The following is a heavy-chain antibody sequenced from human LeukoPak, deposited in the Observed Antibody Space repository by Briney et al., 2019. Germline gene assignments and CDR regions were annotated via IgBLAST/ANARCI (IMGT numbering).Heavy chain of an antibody. D-gene: IGHD7-27*01. CDR2: ISWNSGSI. V-gene: IGHV3-9*01. Sequence: PGGSLRLSCAASGFTCDDFGMHWVRQAPGKGLEWGSGISWNSGSIGYADSVKGRFTISRDNAKNSLYLQMNSLTADATALYYCAKDISPLLGYYFDYWRQGTLVTVSS. CDR3: AKDISPLLGYYFDY. CDR1: GFTCDDFG. J-gene: IGHJ4*02.